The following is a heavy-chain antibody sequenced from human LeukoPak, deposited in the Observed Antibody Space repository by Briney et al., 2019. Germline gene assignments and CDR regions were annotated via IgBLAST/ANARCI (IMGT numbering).Heavy chain of an antibody. CDR2: IDATGSDK. J-gene: IGHJ4*02. CDR1: EFPFSIYA. Sequence: GGSLRLSCEVSEFPFSIYAMAWVRQAPGQGLEWVSAIDATGSDKYYTDSAKGRFTISRDNSKNTVYLQMNSLRVEDTAVYYCADYRKPQGLDYWGQGTLVTVSS. V-gene: IGHV3-23*01. D-gene: IGHD1-14*01. CDR3: ADYRKPQGLDY.